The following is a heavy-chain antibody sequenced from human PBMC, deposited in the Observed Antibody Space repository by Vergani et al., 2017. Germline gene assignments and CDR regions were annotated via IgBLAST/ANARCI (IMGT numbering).Heavy chain of an antibody. J-gene: IGHJ6*03. V-gene: IGHV4-34*09. D-gene: IGHD4-11*01. CDR1: GGSFTSYH. Sequence: QVQLQESGPGLVKPSQTLSLTCVVNGGSFTSYHWTWIRQSPGEGLEWVGDIDHTGRPDYNPSLKSRLTMSVDKSRHQFSLTLNSVTATDTAIYFCARVNTETNGHLYYYYYMDVWGQGTAVTVS. CDR2: IDHTGRP. CDR3: ARVNTETNGHLYYYYYMDV.